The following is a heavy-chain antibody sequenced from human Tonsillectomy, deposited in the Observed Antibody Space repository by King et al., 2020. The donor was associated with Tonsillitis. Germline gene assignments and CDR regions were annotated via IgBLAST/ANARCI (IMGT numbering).Heavy chain of an antibody. CDR1: GFTFTNYG. V-gene: IGHV3-30*18. CDR2: ISFDGSIK. Sequence: VQLVESGGGVVQPGRSLRLSCAASGFTFTNYGMHWVRQAPGKGLEWVAVISFDGSIKYYADSVKGRFTISRDNSKNTLYLRVNSLRAEDTALYFCAKDGGMGPGYSSGWPGSGHYYGMDVWGQGTTVTVSS. J-gene: IGHJ6*02. CDR3: AKDGGMGPGYSSGWPGSGHYYGMDV. D-gene: IGHD6-25*01.